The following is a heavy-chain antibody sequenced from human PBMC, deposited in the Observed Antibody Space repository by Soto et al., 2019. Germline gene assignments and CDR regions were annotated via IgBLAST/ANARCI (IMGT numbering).Heavy chain of an antibody. J-gene: IGHJ4*02. V-gene: IGHV3-74*01. CDR1: GFPLSNYW. CDR2: IGSDGGGT. CDR3: TRVVDGSAGEFDY. Sequence: EVQLLESGGGLVQPGGSLRLSCAASGFPLSNYWMHWVRQAPGEGLVWVSRIGSDGGGTTYADSVKGRFTISRDNAKNTLYLQMNSLRAEDTAVYYCTRVVDGSAGEFDYWGQGTLVTVSS. D-gene: IGHD3-10*01.